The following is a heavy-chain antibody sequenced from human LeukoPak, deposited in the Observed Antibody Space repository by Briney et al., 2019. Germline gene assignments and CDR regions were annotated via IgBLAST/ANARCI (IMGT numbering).Heavy chain of an antibody. Sequence: SETLSLTCTVPGASISSYYWSWIRQPPGKGLEWIGYIYYSGSTNYNPSLKSRVTISLDTSKNQFSLKLSSVIAADTAVYYCARGARGYSYGWGQGTRVTVSS. CDR1: GASISSYY. CDR3: ARGARGYSYG. CDR2: IYYSGST. J-gene: IGHJ4*02. V-gene: IGHV4-59*01. D-gene: IGHD5-18*01.